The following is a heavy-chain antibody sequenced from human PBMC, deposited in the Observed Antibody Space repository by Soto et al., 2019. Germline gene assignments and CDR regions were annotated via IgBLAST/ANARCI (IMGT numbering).Heavy chain of an antibody. D-gene: IGHD5-12*01. J-gene: IGHJ4*02. CDR2: IYYAGST. CDR3: ARRIVATETFDN. V-gene: IGHV4-59*08. CDR1: GGSMISYY. Sequence: SETLSLTCTVFGGSMISYYWSWIRQPPGRGLEWIGFIYYAGSTKYNPSLNSRVTISVDTSKNQFSLTVTSVTAADTAVYYCARRIVATETFDNWGQGTLVNVSS.